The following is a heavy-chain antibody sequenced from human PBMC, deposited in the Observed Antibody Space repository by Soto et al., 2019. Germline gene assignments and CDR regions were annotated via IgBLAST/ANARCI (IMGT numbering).Heavy chain of an antibody. CDR2: ISHDGGAV. CDR3: AKDLYSSDWFIFFDP. J-gene: IGHJ5*02. Sequence: QVQLVESGGGVVQPGRSLRLSCAASGFSFSTTGMHWVRQAPGKGLEWVAMISHDGGAVHFADSVKGRFTISRDDSTNTLYLQMNSLRPEDTAVYYCAKDLYSSDWFIFFDPWGQGSLVTVSS. D-gene: IGHD6-19*01. V-gene: IGHV3-30*18. CDR1: GFSFSTTG.